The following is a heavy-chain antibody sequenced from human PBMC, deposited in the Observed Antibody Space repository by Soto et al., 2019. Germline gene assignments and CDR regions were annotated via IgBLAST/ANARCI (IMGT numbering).Heavy chain of an antibody. CDR2: ISGSGGST. Sequence: EVQLLESGGGLVQPGGSLRLSCAASGFTFSSYAMSWVRQAPGKRLEWVSAISGSGGSTYYADSVKGRFTISRDNSKNTLYLQMNSLRAEDTAVYYCAKVRCSSTSCYTPYYFDYWGQGTLVTVSS. D-gene: IGHD2-2*02. CDR1: GFTFSSYA. V-gene: IGHV3-23*01. CDR3: AKVRCSSTSCYTPYYFDY. J-gene: IGHJ4*02.